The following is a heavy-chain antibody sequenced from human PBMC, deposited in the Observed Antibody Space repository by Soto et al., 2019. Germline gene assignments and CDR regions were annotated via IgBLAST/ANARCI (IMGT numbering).Heavy chain of an antibody. V-gene: IGHV3-23*01. CDR1: GFTFSTYA. J-gene: IGHJ4*02. Sequence: GGSLRLSCAASGFTFSTYAMSWVRQAPGKGLEWVSGITSGATTYYADSVKGRFTVSRDNSKNILHLQMNSLRAEDTAVYYCATHEKPGSTSSYYNSWGQGSLVTVSS. CDR2: ITSGATT. CDR3: ATHEKPGSTSSYYNS. D-gene: IGHD6-13*01.